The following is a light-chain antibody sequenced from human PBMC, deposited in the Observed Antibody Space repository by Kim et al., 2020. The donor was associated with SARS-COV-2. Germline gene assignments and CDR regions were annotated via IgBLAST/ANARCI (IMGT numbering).Light chain of an antibody. J-gene: IGLJ1*01. CDR2: AVS. V-gene: IGLV2-14*04. Sequence: ISGTGTSSDIGGNPGVNNEFSWYQQYPGNAPKLMLHAVSEPPSGVSDRFSGSKSANTASLTISGLQAEDEADYYCSSYTSSSTYVFGSGTKVTVL. CDR1: SSDIGGNPGVNNE. CDR3: SSYTSSSTYV.